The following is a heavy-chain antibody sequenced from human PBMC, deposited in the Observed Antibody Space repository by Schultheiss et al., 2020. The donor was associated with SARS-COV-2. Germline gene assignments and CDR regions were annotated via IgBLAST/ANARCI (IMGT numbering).Heavy chain of an antibody. J-gene: IGHJ6*02. CDR2: ISAYNGNT. CDR1: GYTFTSYG. V-gene: IGHV1-18*01. D-gene: IGHD6-19*01. CDR3: ARSQYSSGRYGMDV. Sequence: ASVKVSCKASGYTFTSYGISWVRQAPGQGLEWMGWISAYNGNTNYAQKLQGRVTMTTDTSTSTAYMELSSLRSEDTAVYYCARSQYSSGRYGMDVWGQGTTVTVSS.